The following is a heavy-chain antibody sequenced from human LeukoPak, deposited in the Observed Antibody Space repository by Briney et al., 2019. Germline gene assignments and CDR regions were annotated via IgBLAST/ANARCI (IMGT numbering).Heavy chain of an antibody. CDR2: ISGSGGST. CDR1: GFTFSSYA. J-gene: IGHJ4*02. Sequence: PGGSLRLSCAASGFTFSSYAMSWVRQAPGKGLEWVSAISGSGGSTYYADSVKGRFTISRDNSKNMLYLQMNSLRAEDTAVYYCARAGYDILTGYYSDYWGQGTLVTVSS. CDR3: ARAGYDILTGYYSDY. D-gene: IGHD3-9*01. V-gene: IGHV3-23*01.